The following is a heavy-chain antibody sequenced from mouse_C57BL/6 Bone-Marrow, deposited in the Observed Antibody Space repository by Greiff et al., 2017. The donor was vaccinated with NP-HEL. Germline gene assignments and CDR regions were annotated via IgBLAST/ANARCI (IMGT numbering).Heavy chain of an antibody. Sequence: QVQLQQPGAELVKPGASVKLSCKASGYTFTSYWMQWVKQRPGQGLEWIGEIDPSDSYTNYNQKFKGKATLTVDTSSSTAYMQLSSLTSEDSAVYYCARRVYYSNYGGYAMDYWGQGTSVTVSS. V-gene: IGHV1-50*01. J-gene: IGHJ4*01. CDR3: ARRVYYSNYGGYAMDY. CDR2: IDPSDSYT. CDR1: GYTFTSYW. D-gene: IGHD2-5*01.